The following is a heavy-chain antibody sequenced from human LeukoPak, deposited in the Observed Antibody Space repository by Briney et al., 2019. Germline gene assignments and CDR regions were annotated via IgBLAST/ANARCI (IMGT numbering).Heavy chain of an antibody. CDR1: GGSFSGYY. CDR3: ARASGYYYDSSGTLGDYFDY. V-gene: IGHV4-34*01. J-gene: IGHJ4*02. CDR2: INHSGST. Sequence: PSETLSLTCAVYGGSFSGYYWSWIRQPPGKGLEWIGEINHSGSTNYNPSLKSRVTISVDTSKNQFSLKLSSVTAADTAVYYCARASGYYYDSSGTLGDYFDYWGQGTLVTVSS. D-gene: IGHD3-22*01.